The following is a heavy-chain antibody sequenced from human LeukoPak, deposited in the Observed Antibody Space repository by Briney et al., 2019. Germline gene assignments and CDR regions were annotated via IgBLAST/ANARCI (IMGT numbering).Heavy chain of an antibody. CDR3: ARAPDHYYDRGAFDI. CDR2: IIPIFGTA. Sequence: SVKVSCKASGGTFSSYAISWVRQAPGQGLEWMGGIIPIFGTANYAQKFQGRVTITADESTSTAYMELSSLRSEDTAVYYCARAPDHYYDRGAFDIWGQGTMVTVSS. CDR1: GGTFSSYA. J-gene: IGHJ3*02. V-gene: IGHV1-69*13. D-gene: IGHD3-22*01.